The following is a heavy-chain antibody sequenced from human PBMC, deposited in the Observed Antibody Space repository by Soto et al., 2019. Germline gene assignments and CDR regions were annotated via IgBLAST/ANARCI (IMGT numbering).Heavy chain of an antibody. J-gene: IGHJ3*02. CDR1: GYSFTSYA. D-gene: IGHD3-22*01. CDR3: ERFEYSGYYPRGTFDI. CDR2: ISAYNGNT. V-gene: IGHV1-18*01. Sequence: GASVKVSCKASGYSFTSYAMHWVHQAPGQRLEWMGWISAYNGNTNYSQKLQGRVTMTTDTSTSTAYMELRSLRSDDTAVYYCERFEYSGYYPRGTFDIWGQGTMVTV.